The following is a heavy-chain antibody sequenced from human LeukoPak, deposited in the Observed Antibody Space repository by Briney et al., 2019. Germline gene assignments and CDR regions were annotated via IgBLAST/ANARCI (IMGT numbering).Heavy chain of an antibody. CDR1: GFTFDRSG. V-gene: IGHV3-21*01. J-gene: IGHJ5*02. CDR2: ISSTSSHI. CDR3: AKAVRKILKYIDL. D-gene: IGHD3-9*01. Sequence: GGSLRLSCAASGFTFDRSGMLWVRQAPGKGLEWVSSISSTSSHIYYADSVMGRFTISRDNGKNSLFLEMNSLRADDTAVYFCAKAVRKILKYIDLWGQGTLVTVSS.